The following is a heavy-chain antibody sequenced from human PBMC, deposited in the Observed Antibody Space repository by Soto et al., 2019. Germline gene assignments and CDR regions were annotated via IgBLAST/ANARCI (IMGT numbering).Heavy chain of an antibody. CDR3: ARGCGSGSCSDY. J-gene: IGHJ4*02. CDR2: IIPIFGTA. V-gene: IGHV1-69*13. D-gene: IGHD3-10*01. CDR1: GYTFTRYG. Sequence: SVKVSCKASGYTFTRYGISWVRQAPGQGLEWMGGIIPIFGTANYAQRFQGRVTITADESTSTAYMELSSLRSEDTAVYYCARGCGSGSCSDYWGQGTLVTVSS.